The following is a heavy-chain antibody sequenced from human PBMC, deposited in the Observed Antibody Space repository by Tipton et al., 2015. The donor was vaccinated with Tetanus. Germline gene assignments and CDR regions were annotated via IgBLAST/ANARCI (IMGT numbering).Heavy chain of an antibody. CDR1: GFNFGDFN. D-gene: IGHD1-1*01. J-gene: IGHJ6*02. CDR3: AKDLEDQYYYGMDV. Sequence: SLRLSCQGSGFNFGDFNMNWIRQTPGKGLQWVSSISGHSTYIHYAESVKGRFTISRDNAKNSLYLQMNSLRAEDTALYYCAKDLEDQYYYGMDVWGRGTTVTVSS. V-gene: IGHV3-21*01. CDR2: ISGHSTYI.